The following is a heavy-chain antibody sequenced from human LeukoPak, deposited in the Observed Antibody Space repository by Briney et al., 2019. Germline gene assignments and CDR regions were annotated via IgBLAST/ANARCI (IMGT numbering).Heavy chain of an antibody. CDR2: ISYDGSNK. CDR1: GFTFSSYA. D-gene: IGHD1-26*01. CDR3: ARDQGVGATTLNYFDY. J-gene: IGHJ4*02. V-gene: IGHV3-30*04. Sequence: PGGSLRLSCAASGFTFSSYAMLWVRQAPGKGLEWVAVISYDGSNKYYADSVKGRFTISRDNSKNTLYLQMNSLRAEDTAVYYCARDQGVGATTLNYFDYWGQGTLVTVSS.